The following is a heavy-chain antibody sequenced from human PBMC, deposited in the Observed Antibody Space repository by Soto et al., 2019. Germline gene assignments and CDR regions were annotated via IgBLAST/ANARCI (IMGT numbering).Heavy chain of an antibody. Sequence: SETLSLTCTVSADSISSSSYYYGRIRQPPGKGLEWVGSIYYSGSTYYNPSLKSRVTISVDTSKNQFSLKLSSVTAADTAVYYCARLWKVVAANYISGYNWFDPWGQGTLVTVSS. V-gene: IGHV4-39*01. J-gene: IGHJ5*02. CDR2: IYYSGST. CDR3: ARLWKVVAANYISGYNWFDP. CDR1: ADSISSSSYY. D-gene: IGHD2-15*01.